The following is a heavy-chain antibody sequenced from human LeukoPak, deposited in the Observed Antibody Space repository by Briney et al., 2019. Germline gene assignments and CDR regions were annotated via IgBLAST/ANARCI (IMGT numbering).Heavy chain of an antibody. CDR3: ARVKVKQWLVRTFGY. D-gene: IGHD6-19*01. Sequence: GGSLRLSCAASGFTFSNYALHWVRQAPGKGLEWVAFISYDGSNKYYADSVKGRFTISRDNSKNTLFLQMNSLRAEDTAVYYCARVKVKQWLVRTFGYWGQGTLVTVSS. CDR2: ISYDGSNK. V-gene: IGHV3-30*04. J-gene: IGHJ4*02. CDR1: GFTFSNYA.